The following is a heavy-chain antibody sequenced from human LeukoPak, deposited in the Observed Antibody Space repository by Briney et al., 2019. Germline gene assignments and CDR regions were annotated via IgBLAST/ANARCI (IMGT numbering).Heavy chain of an antibody. CDR3: AKCPRRYGDYYFDY. Sequence: PGGSLRLSCAASGFTFSSYGMHWVRQAPGKGLEWVAVISYDESNKYYADSVKGRFTISRDNSKNTLYLQMNSLRAEDTAVYYCAKCPRRYGDYYFDYWGQGTLVTVSS. V-gene: IGHV3-30*18. J-gene: IGHJ4*02. D-gene: IGHD4-17*01. CDR1: GFTFSSYG. CDR2: ISYDESNK.